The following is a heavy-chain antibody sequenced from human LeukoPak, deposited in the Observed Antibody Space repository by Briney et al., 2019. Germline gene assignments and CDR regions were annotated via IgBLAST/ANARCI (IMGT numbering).Heavy chain of an antibody. Sequence: GSVKVSCKASGYTFSSYGISWVRQAPGQGLEWMGWISASDGDTNYAQKLQGRVTMTTDTSTSTAYMELRSLRSDDTAVYFCARDPGSGSYHAGYYFDYWGQGTLVTVSS. J-gene: IGHJ4*02. CDR1: GYTFSSYG. V-gene: IGHV1-18*01. CDR3: ARDPGSGSYHAGYYFDY. CDR2: ISASDGDT. D-gene: IGHD3-10*01.